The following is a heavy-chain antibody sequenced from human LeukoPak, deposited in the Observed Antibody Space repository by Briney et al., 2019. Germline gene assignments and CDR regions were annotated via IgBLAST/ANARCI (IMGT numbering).Heavy chain of an antibody. J-gene: IGHJ1*01. D-gene: IGHD6-6*01. CDR3: ARGEQLVPYFQH. CDR1: GYTFTGYY. Sequence: ASVKVSCKASGYTFTGYYMHWVRQAPGQGLEWMGWINPNGGGTNYAQKFQGRVTMTRDTSISTAYMEVSRLRSDDTAVYYCARGEQLVPYFQHWGQGTLVTVSS. CDR2: INPNGGGT. V-gene: IGHV1-2*02.